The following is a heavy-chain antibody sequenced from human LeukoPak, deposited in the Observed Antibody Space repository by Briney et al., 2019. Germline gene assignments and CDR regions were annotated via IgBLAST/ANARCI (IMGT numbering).Heavy chain of an antibody. V-gene: IGHV1-46*01. CDR3: ARVAWGNTHLFDY. D-gene: IGHD2/OR15-2a*01. CDR1: GYTFTNYG. Sequence: ASVKVSCKASGYTFTNYGISWVRQAPGQGLEWMGIINPSGGSTSYAQKFQGRVTMTRDMSTSTVYMELSSLRSEDTAVYYCARVAWGNTHLFDYWGQGTLVTVSS. J-gene: IGHJ4*02. CDR2: INPSGGST.